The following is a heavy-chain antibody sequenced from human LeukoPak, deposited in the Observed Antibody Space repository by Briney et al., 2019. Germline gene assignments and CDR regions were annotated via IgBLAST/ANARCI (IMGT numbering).Heavy chain of an antibody. CDR2: IYYSGST. J-gene: IGHJ4*02. CDR3: ARTSMIVVEDDY. Sequence: SETLSLTCSVSGGSIVSSSYYWGWIRQPPGKGLEWIGSIYYSGSTYHNPSLKSRVTISGDTSKNQFSLKLTSVTAADTAVYYCARTSMIVVEDDYWGQGTLVTVSS. CDR1: GGSIVSSSYY. V-gene: IGHV4-39*01. D-gene: IGHD3-22*01.